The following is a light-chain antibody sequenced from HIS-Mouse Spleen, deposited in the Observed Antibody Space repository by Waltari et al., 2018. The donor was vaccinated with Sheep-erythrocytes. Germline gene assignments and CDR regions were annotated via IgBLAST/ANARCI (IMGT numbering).Light chain of an antibody. Sequence: QSALTQPASVSGSPGQSITISCTGTSSDVGGYNYVSWYQQHPGKAPKLMSYEVSNRPSGVSNRFSGSKSGNTASLTISGLQAEDEADYYCSSYTSSSTQVFGGGTKLTVL. V-gene: IGLV2-14*01. CDR3: SSYTSSSTQV. CDR1: SSDVGGYNY. CDR2: EVS. J-gene: IGLJ2*01.